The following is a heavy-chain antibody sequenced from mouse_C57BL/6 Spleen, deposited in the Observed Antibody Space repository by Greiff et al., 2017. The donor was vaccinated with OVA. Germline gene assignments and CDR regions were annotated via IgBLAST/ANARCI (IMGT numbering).Heavy chain of an antibody. CDR1: GFSLTSYG. D-gene: IGHD2-2*01. J-gene: IGHJ4*01. V-gene: IGHV2-5*01. CDR2: IWRGGST. Sequence: VMLVESGPGLVQPSQSLSITCTVSGFSLTSYGVHWVRQSPGKGLEWLGVIWRGGSTDYNAAFMSRLSITKDKSKSQVFFKMNSLQADDTAIYDCAKVYYGYDGAMDYWGQGTSVTVSS. CDR3: AKVYYGYDGAMDY.